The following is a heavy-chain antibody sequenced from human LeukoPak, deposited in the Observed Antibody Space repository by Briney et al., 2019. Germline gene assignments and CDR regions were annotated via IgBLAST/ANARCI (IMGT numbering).Heavy chain of an antibody. V-gene: IGHV4-39*01. D-gene: IGHD2-2*01. CDR1: GGSISSSSYY. Sequence: SETLSLTCTVSGGSISSSSYYWGWIRQPPGKGLEWIGSIYYSGSTYYNPSLKSRVTISVDTSKNQFSLKLSSVTAADTVVYYCARHVRKYQLLFWDMDVWGKGTTVTVSS. CDR3: ARHVRKYQLLFWDMDV. CDR2: IYYSGST. J-gene: IGHJ6*03.